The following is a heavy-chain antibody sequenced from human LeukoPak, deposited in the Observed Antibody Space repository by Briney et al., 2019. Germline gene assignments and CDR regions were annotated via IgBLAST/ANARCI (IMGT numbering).Heavy chain of an antibody. D-gene: IGHD6-19*01. J-gene: IGHJ3*02. V-gene: IGHV4-59*12. CDR3: ARVSLGSSGWLDAFDI. CDR1: GGSISNYY. Sequence: SETLSLTCTVSGGSISNYYWNWIRQPPGKGLEWIGSIYYSGSTYYNPSLKSRVTISVDTSKNQFSLKLSSVTAADTAVYYCARVSLGSSGWLDAFDIWGQGTMVTVSS. CDR2: IYYSGST.